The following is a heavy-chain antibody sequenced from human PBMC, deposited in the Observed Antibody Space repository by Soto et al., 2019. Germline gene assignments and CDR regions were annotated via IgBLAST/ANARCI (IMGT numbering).Heavy chain of an antibody. CDR1: GFTFSTYG. J-gene: IGHJ3*02. D-gene: IGHD4-17*01. CDR2: IWYGGSEK. CDR3: ATEGPGDYQRGVGAFDI. V-gene: IGHV3-33*08. Sequence: QVQLVESGGGVVRPGKSLRLSCTASGFTFSTYGMHWVRQAPGKGLEWVAVIWYGGSEKYYAESVKGRFTISRDNSKNTLYLQMNSLRTEDTAVYYCATEGPGDYQRGVGAFDIWGQGTMVTVSS.